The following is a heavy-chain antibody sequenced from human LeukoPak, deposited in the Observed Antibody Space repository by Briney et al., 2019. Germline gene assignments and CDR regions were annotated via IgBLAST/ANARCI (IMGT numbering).Heavy chain of an antibody. CDR3: ARDLRGRGIVGATVFDY. D-gene: IGHD1-26*01. Sequence: SETLSLTCTVSGGSISSSSYYWGWIRQPPGKGLEWIGSIYYSGSTYHSPSLKSRVTISVDTSKNQFSLKLSSVTAADTAVYYCARDLRGRGIVGATVFDYWGQGTLVTVSS. CDR2: IYYSGST. CDR1: GGSISSSSYY. J-gene: IGHJ4*02. V-gene: IGHV4-39*07.